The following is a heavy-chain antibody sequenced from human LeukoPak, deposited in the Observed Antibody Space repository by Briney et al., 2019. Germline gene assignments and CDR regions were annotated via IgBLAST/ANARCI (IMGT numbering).Heavy chain of an antibody. CDR1: GGSFSGYY. CDR3: ARHASHHQNFDY. Sequence: SETLSLTCAVYGGSFSGYYWSWIRQPPGKGLEWIGEINHSGSTNYNPSLKSRVTISVDTSKNQFSLKLSSVTAADTAVYYCARHASHHQNFDYWGQGTLVTVSS. V-gene: IGHV4-34*01. CDR2: INHSGST. J-gene: IGHJ4*02. D-gene: IGHD1-14*01.